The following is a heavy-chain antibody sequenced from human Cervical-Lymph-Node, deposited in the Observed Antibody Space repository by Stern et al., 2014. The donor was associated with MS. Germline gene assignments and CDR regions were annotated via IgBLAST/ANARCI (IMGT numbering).Heavy chain of an antibody. CDR1: GASVSSAGYY. CDR2: IYYTGRT. V-gene: IGHV4-31*03. Sequence: QVQLQESGPGLVKPSQTLSLTCTVSGASVSSAGYYWSWIRQHPGKGLEWIGNIYYTGRTFYNPSLKSRTTISIDASQNQFSLKVNSVTAADAAVYYCARDGAAAGNWFDPWGQGTLVTVSS. J-gene: IGHJ5*02. CDR3: ARDGAAAGNWFDP. D-gene: IGHD6-13*01.